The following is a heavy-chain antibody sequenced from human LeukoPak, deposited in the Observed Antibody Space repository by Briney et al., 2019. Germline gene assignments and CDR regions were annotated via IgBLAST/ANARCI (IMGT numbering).Heavy chain of an antibody. V-gene: IGHV1-8*03. CDR2: MNPNSGNT. CDR1: GYTLTELS. Sequence: GASVKVSCKVSGYTLTELSMHWVRQATGQGLEWMGWMNPNSGNTGYAQKFQGRVTITRNTSISTAYMELSSLRSEDTAVYYCARVRRFGELVFDYWGQGTLVTVSS. J-gene: IGHJ4*02. CDR3: ARVRRFGELVFDY. D-gene: IGHD3-10*01.